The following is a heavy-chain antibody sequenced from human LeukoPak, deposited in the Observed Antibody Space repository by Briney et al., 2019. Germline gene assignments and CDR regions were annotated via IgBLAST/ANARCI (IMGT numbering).Heavy chain of an antibody. Sequence: PGGSLRLSCAASGFTFSSYGMHWVRQAPGKGLEWVAFIRYDGSNKYYADSVKGRFTISRDNSKNTLYLQMNSLRAEDTAFYYCAKAELGVDTFFDYWGQGTLVTVPS. CDR2: IRYDGSNK. D-gene: IGHD3-3*01. V-gene: IGHV3-30*02. CDR3: AKAELGVDTFFDY. J-gene: IGHJ4*02. CDR1: GFTFSSYG.